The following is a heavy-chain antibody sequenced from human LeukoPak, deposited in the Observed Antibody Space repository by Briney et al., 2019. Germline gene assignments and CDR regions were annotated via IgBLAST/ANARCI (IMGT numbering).Heavy chain of an antibody. V-gene: IGHV1-58*02. CDR2: IVVGSGNT. J-gene: IGHJ3*02. CDR3: AADNRANDFWSGYYAFDI. Sequence: APVKVSCKASGFTFTSSAMQWVRQARGQRLEWIGWIVVGSGNTNYAQKFQERVTITRDMSTSTAYMELSSLRSEDTAVYYCAADNRANDFWSGYYAFDIWGQGTMVTVSS. CDR1: GFTFTSSA. D-gene: IGHD3-3*01.